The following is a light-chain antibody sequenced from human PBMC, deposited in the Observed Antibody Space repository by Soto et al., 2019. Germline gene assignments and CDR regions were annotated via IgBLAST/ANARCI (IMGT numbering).Light chain of an antibody. CDR3: QQYYNTPLT. CDR1: QSVLYSSNNKNY. Sequence: DIVMTQSPDSLAVSLGERATINCKSSQSVLYSSNNKNYLAWYQQKPGQSPKLLIYWASTRESGVPDRFSGSGYGTDFTLTISSLQAEDVAVYYCQQYYNTPLTFGGGTKV. CDR2: WAS. J-gene: IGKJ4*01. V-gene: IGKV4-1*01.